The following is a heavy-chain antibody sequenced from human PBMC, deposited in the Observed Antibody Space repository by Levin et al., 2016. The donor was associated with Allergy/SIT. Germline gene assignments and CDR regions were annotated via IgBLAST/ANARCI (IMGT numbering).Heavy chain of an antibody. Sequence: SETLSLTCTVSGGSISSYYWSWIRQPPGKGLEWIGYIYYSGSTNYNPSLKSRVTISVDTSKNQFSLKLSSVTAADTAVYYCARGMLYSSSEFDYWGQGTLVTVSS. J-gene: IGHJ4*02. CDR1: GGSISSYY. V-gene: IGHV4-59*01. D-gene: IGHD6-6*01. CDR2: IYYSGST. CDR3: ARGMLYSSSEFDY.